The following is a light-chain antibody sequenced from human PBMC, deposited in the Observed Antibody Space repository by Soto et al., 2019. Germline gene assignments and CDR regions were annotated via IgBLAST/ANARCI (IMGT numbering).Light chain of an antibody. Sequence: DIQMTQSPSSLSASVGDRVTITCRASQTISSYLTWYQQKPGKAPKLLIYSTSSLQSGVPSRFSGSGSGTDFTLNISSLQPEDFATYYCQQSYSGPLTFGPGNRVDLK. CDR3: QQSYSGPLT. J-gene: IGKJ3*01. CDR1: QTISSY. CDR2: STS. V-gene: IGKV1-39*01.